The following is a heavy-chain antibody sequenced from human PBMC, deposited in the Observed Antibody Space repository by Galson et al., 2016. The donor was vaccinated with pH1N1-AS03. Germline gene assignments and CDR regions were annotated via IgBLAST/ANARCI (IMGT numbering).Heavy chain of an antibody. CDR3: ARDGGYSSGWIDF. D-gene: IGHD3-22*01. V-gene: IGHV3-21*01. CDR2: ISSSSRFI. Sequence: SLRLSCAASGFTFSTYTMNWVRRAPGKGLEWVAYISSSSRFIYYADAVQGRFTISKDNPKNSVYLHMNGLRADDTAVYYCARDGGYSSGWIDFWGQGTLVSVSS. CDR1: GFTFSTYT. J-gene: IGHJ4*02.